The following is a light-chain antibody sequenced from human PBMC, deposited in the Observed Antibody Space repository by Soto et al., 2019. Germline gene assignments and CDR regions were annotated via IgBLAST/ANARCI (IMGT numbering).Light chain of an antibody. V-gene: IGKV3-20*01. J-gene: IGKJ3*01. CDR2: GAS. CDR3: QQYGRSHPYT. Sequence: EIVLTQSPGTLSLSPGERATLSCRASRSVSSTYLAWYQQKPGKAPRLLIYGASSRATGIPDRFSGSGSGTDFTLTISRLEPEDFAVYHCQQYGRSHPYTFGPGTKVDIK. CDR1: RSVSSTY.